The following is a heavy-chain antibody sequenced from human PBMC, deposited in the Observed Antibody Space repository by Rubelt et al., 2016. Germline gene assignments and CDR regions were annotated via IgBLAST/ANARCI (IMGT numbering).Heavy chain of an antibody. D-gene: IGHD2-2*01. V-gene: IGHV4-39*07. CDR2: IYYSGST. CDR3: ARGAYSSTSCFDY. J-gene: IGHJ4*02. Sequence: QLQLQESGPGLVKPSETLSLTCTVSGGSISSSSYYWGWIRQPPGKGLEWIGSIYYSGSTYYNPSLKSRVTISVDTSKNQFSLKLGSVTAADTAVYYCARGAYSSTSCFDYWGQGTLVTVSS. CDR1: GGSISSSSYY.